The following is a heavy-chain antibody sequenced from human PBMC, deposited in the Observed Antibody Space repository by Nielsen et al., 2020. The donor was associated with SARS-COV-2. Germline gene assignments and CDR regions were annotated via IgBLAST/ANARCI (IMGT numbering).Heavy chain of an antibody. D-gene: IGHD5-24*01. CDR3: ARDRGDGYNSGVDY. CDR2: INTNTGNP. V-gene: IGHV7-4-1*02. J-gene: IGHJ4*02. Sequence: ASVKVSCKASGYTFNIYAINWVRQAPGQGLEWMGWINTNTGNPTYAQGFTSRFVFSLDTSVSTAFLQISSLKAEDTAVYYCARDRGDGYNSGVDYWGQGTLVTVSS. CDR1: GYTFNIYA.